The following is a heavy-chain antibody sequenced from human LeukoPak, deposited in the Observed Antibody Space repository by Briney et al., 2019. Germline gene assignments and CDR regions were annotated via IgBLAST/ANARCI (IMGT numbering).Heavy chain of an antibody. J-gene: IGHJ4*02. CDR2: IKQDGSEK. CDR3: ARDGVIMITFGGVIGPDKSFDY. CDR1: GCTFSSYW. Sequence: GGSLRLSCAASGCTFSSYWMSWARQAPGKGLEWVANIKQDGSEKYYVDSVKGRFTISRDNAKNSLYLQMNSLRAEDTAVYYCARDGVIMITFGGVIGPDKSFDYWGQGTLVTVSS. V-gene: IGHV3-7*01. D-gene: IGHD3-16*02.